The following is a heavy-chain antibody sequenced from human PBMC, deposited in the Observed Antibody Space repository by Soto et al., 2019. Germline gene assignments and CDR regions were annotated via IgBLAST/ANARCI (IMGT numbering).Heavy chain of an antibody. D-gene: IGHD3-10*01. J-gene: IGHJ3*01. CDR1: GFTFSSYA. V-gene: IGHV3-23*01. CDR3: AKSLGSGSYFNPSDAFDF. CDR2: ISGSGGGT. Sequence: EVQLLDSGGGLVQPGGSLRLSCAASGFTFSSYAMSWVRQAPGKGLEWVSSISGSGGGTYYADSVKGRFTISRDNSKNTLSLQMNILRADDSAVYYCAKSLGSGSYFNPSDAFDFWGQGTMVTVSS.